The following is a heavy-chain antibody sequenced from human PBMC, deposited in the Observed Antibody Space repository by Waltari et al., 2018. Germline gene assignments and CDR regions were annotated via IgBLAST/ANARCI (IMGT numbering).Heavy chain of an antibody. CDR2: ISTDARDT. J-gene: IGHJ6*02. CDR1: GFTFSSFW. Sequence: EEQLVESGGGLVQPGDSLRLSCAASGFTFSSFWMNWVGQAPGKGPLVGSRISTDARDTTYCDAVKGRFTIPRDNARNTLYLQMNRLRAEDTAVYFCARVSRRTYRSPVPGRHYYYGMDVWGQGTTVTVSS. V-gene: IGHV3-74*03. D-gene: IGHD1-1*01. CDR3: ARVSRRTYRSPVPGRHYYYGMDV.